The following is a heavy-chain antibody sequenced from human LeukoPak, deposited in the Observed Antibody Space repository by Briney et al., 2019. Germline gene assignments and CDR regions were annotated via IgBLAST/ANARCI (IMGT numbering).Heavy chain of an antibody. CDR3: ARDHTGRGGY. Sequence: GGSLRLSCAASGFTFSSYSMNWVRRAPGKGLEWVSYISSSSSTIYYADSVKGRFTISRDNAKNSLYLQMNSLRAEDTAVYYCARDHTGRGGYWGQGTLVTVSS. V-gene: IGHV3-48*01. D-gene: IGHD3-10*01. J-gene: IGHJ4*02. CDR1: GFTFSSYS. CDR2: ISSSSSTI.